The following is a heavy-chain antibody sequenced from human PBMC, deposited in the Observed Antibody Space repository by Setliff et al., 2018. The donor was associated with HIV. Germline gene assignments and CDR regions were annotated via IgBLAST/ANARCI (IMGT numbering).Heavy chain of an antibody. CDR3: ARDQRLPGVQPPYWYFDL. Sequence: SQTLSLTCAVYGGSLSDSYYNWFSQPPGKGLEWIGEISHSGRTSYNSSLKSRVTMSVDASKNHISLTLTSLTAADTAVYYCARDQRLPGVQPPYWYFDLWGRGTLVTVSS. D-gene: IGHD6-25*01. CDR2: ISHSGRT. V-gene: IGHV4-34*01. CDR1: GGSLSDSY. J-gene: IGHJ2*01.